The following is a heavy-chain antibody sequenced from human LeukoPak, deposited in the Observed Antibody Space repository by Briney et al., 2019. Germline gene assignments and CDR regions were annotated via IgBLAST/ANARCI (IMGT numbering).Heavy chain of an antibody. Sequence: GGSLSLSCAASGFTFSSYWMHWVRQAPGKGLVWVSRINTDGSSTSYADSVKGRFTISRDNAKNTLYLQMNSLRAEDTAVYYCARAAAVQNDFWSGYYWYYYYYMDVWGKGTTVTVSS. J-gene: IGHJ6*03. CDR3: ARAAAVQNDFWSGYYWYYYYYMDV. CDR1: GFTFSSYW. D-gene: IGHD3-3*01. CDR2: INTDGSST. V-gene: IGHV3-74*01.